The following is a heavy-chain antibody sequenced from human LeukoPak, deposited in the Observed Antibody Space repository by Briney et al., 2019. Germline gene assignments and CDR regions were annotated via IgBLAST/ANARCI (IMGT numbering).Heavy chain of an antibody. D-gene: IGHD2-15*01. Sequence: GGSLRLSCAASGFTFSSYWMSWVRQAPGRGLEWVANIKEDGSEKYYVDSVKGRFTISRDNTKNSLHLQMNSLRAEDTAVYYCARDRALVFWGQGTLVTVSS. CDR2: IKEDGSEK. CDR1: GFTFSSYW. J-gene: IGHJ4*02. CDR3: ARDRALVF. V-gene: IGHV3-7*03.